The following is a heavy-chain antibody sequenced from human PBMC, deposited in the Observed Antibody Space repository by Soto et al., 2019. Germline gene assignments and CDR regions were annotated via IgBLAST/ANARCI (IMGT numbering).Heavy chain of an antibody. J-gene: IGHJ5*02. CDR1: GFPFSSRA. CDR3: AEWARYCSGADCRA. D-gene: IGHD2-15*01. CDR2: ISGSGTIT. V-gene: IGHV3-23*01. Sequence: VQLLESGGGLVQPGGSLRLSCAASGFPFSSRAMSWVRQAPGKGLEWVSAISGSGTITYYADSVKGRFTIARDPSKNTLYLQMNSLRADDTAVYYCAEWARYCSGADCRAWGQGTLVTVS.